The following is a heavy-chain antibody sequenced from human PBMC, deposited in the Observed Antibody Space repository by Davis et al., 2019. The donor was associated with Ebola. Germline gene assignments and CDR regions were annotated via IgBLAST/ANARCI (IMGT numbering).Heavy chain of an antibody. CDR3: AKERRFLEWPQVEGVDV. D-gene: IGHD3-3*01. J-gene: IGHJ6*02. CDR2: ISGSSRYI. Sequence: PGGSLRLSCAASGFALSSFSDYYMSWVRQAPGKGLEWVSSISGSSRYIYYADSMKGRFTISRDNAKNSVYLQMNTLRAEDTAVYYCAKERRFLEWPQVEGVDVWGQGTTVAVSS. V-gene: IGHV3-21*01. CDR1: GFALSSFSDYY.